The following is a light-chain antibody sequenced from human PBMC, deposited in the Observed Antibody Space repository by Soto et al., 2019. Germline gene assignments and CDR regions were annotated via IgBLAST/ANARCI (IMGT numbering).Light chain of an antibody. CDR3: GTWDDSLNGWV. J-gene: IGLJ3*02. V-gene: IGLV1-51*01. CDR2: DNN. Sequence: QSVLTQPPSVSAAPGQKVTISCSGSSSNIGNNYVSWYQQLPGTAPKLLIYDNNKRPSGIPDRFSGSKSGTSATLGITGLQTGDEADYYCGTWDDSLNGWVFGGGTQLTVL. CDR1: SSNIGNNY.